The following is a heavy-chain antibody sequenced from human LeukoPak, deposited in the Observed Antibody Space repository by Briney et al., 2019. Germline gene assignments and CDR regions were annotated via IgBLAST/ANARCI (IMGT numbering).Heavy chain of an antibody. D-gene: IGHD3-3*01. CDR3: AKAPLSGYPLNWFDP. CDR2: LSSSGGST. Sequence: GGSLRLSCAASGFTSGFTFSSFAMSWVRQTPGKGLEWVSGLSSSGGSTYYADSVKGRFTISRDNSKNTLYLQMNSLRAEDTAVYYCAKAPLSGYPLNWFDPWGQGTLVSVSS. V-gene: IGHV3-23*01. CDR1: GFTFSSFA. J-gene: IGHJ5*02.